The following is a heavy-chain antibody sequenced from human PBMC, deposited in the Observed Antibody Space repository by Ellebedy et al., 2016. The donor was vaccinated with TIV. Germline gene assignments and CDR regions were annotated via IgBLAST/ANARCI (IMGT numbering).Heavy chain of an antibody. Sequence: GESPKISCAASGFTVSSSYMTWVRQAPGKGLEWVSVVYSGGNTYYADSVKCRFTISRDNSKNTLSLEMSSLRVDDTAVYFCARGPVRYTQKGGFLDYWGQGTLVTVSS. CDR3: ARGPVRYTQKGGFLDY. D-gene: IGHD3-16*01. J-gene: IGHJ4*02. CDR1: GFTVSSSY. V-gene: IGHV3-53*01. CDR2: VYSGGNT.